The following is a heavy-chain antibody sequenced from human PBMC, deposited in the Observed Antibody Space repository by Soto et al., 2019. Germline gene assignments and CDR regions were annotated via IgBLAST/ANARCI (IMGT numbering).Heavy chain of an antibody. CDR3: ARSPLGEY. CDR1: GFTFSTYA. CDR2: IGNSGGNT. V-gene: IGHV3-23*01. D-gene: IGHD3-16*01. Sequence: PGGSLRLSCXASGFTFSTYAMIWVRQAPGKGLEWVSRIGNSGGNTFYADSVKGRFTTSRDNSKNTLFLEMNSLKAEDTAVYYCARSPLGEYWGQGTQVTVSS. J-gene: IGHJ4*02.